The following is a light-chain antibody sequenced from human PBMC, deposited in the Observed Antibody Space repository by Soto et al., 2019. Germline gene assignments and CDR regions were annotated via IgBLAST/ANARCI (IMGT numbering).Light chain of an antibody. V-gene: IGLV1-44*01. J-gene: IGLJ2*01. CDR3: AAWDDSLNGVV. CDR2: SNN. Sequence: QSVLTQPPSASGTPGQRVTISCSGSSSNIGSNTVNWYQQLPGTAPKLLIYSNNPRPSGVPDRFSGSKSGTSASLAISGLQSEDEADYYCAAWDDSLNGVVFGGGTK. CDR1: SSNIGSNT.